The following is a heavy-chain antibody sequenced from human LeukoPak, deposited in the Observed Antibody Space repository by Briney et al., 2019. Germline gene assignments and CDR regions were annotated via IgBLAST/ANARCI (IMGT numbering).Heavy chain of an antibody. CDR3: ARQKGGYSSGWYLGWEFDY. CDR1: GYSISSGYY. CDR2: IYHSGST. D-gene: IGHD6-19*01. V-gene: IGHV4-38-2*01. J-gene: IGHJ4*02. Sequence: SETLSLTCAVSGYSISSGYYWGWIRQPPGKRLERVGSIYHSGSTYYNPSLKSRVTISVDTSKNQFSLKLSSVTAADTAVYYCARQKGGYSSGWYLGWEFDYWGQGTLVTVSS.